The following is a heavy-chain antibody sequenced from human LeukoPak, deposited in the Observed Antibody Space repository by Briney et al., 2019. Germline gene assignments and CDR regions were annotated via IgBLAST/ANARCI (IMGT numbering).Heavy chain of an antibody. CDR3: AKSRDDGTGYYYDY. D-gene: IGHD3-9*01. J-gene: IGHJ4*02. CDR1: GFSFDDCA. V-gene: IGHV3-9*01. Sequence: GGSLRLSCEASGFSFDDCAMHWVRQAPGKGLEWVAGISRNSYNIAYGDSVKGRFTISRDNAKKSLSLQMNSLGTEDTAFYYCAKSRDDGTGYYYDYWGQGVLVTVAS. CDR2: ISRNSYNI.